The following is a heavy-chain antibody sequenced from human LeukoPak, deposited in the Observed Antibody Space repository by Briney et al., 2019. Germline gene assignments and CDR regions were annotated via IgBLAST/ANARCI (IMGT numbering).Heavy chain of an antibody. V-gene: IGHV4-59*01. CDR2: IYYSGSA. J-gene: IGHJ4*02. Sequence: SETLSLTCTVSGASISSYYWSWIRQPPGKGLGWIGYIYYSGSANYNPSLKRRVTISVETSKNQFSLKLSSVTAAETAVYYCARILAYCGGDCSFFDNWGQGTLVTASS. CDR1: GASISSYY. CDR3: ARILAYCGGDCSFFDN. D-gene: IGHD2-21*01.